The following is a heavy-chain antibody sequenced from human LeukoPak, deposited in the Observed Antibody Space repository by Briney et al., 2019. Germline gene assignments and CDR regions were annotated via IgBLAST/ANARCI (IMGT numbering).Heavy chain of an antibody. J-gene: IGHJ6*03. Sequence: GASVKVSCKASGGTFSSYAISWVRQAPGQGLERMGGIIPIFGTANYAQKFQGRVTITTDESTSTAYMELSSLRSEDTAVYYCARDNGVYPDVYYYYYMDVWGKGTTVTVSS. D-gene: IGHD2-8*01. CDR3: ARDNGVYPDVYYYYYMDV. CDR2: IIPIFGTA. V-gene: IGHV1-69*05. CDR1: GGTFSSYA.